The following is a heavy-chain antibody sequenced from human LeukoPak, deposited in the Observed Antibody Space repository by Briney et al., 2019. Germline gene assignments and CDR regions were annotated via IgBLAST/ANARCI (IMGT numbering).Heavy chain of an antibody. CDR2: ISSSSSTI. J-gene: IGHJ4*02. CDR1: GFTFSSYS. Sequence: GGSLRLSCAASGFTFSSYSMGWVRQARGKGLEGVSYISSSSSTIYYADSVKGRFTISRDNAKNSLYLQMNSLRAEDTAVYYCAKNPKAVTISGVPSQGYWGQGTLVTVSS. CDR3: AKNPKAVTISGVPSQGY. V-gene: IGHV3-48*04. D-gene: IGHD3-3*01.